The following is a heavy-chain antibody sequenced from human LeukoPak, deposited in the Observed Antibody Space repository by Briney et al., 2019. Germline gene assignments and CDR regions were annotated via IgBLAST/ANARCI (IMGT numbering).Heavy chain of an antibody. J-gene: IGHJ4*02. V-gene: IGHV1-8*03. Sequence: GASVKVSCKASGYTFTSYDINWVRQATGQGLEWMGWMNPNSGNTGYAQKFQGRVTITRNTSISTAYMELSSLRSEDTAVYYCARIGYCSGGSCYNQDYFDYWGQGTLVTVSS. CDR1: GYTFTSYD. CDR2: MNPNSGNT. D-gene: IGHD2-15*01. CDR3: ARIGYCSGGSCYNQDYFDY.